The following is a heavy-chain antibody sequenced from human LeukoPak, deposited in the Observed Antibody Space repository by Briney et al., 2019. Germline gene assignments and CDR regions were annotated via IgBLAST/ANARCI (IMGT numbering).Heavy chain of an antibody. CDR1: GFSFSSYG. CDR2: ISYDGSNK. D-gene: IGHD2-21*02. J-gene: IGHJ4*02. Sequence: GGTLRLSCAASGFSFSSYGMSWVRQAPGKGLEWVAVISYDGSNKYYADSVKGRFTISRDNSKNTLYLQMNSLRAEDTAVYYCARGASVVVTAILDYWGQGTLVTVSS. V-gene: IGHV3-30*03. CDR3: ARGASVVVTAILDY.